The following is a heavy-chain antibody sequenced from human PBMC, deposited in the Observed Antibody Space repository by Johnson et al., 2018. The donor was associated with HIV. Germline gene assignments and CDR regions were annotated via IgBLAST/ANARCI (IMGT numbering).Heavy chain of an antibody. CDR3: AKYRQQLVRSAFDM. Sequence: VQLVESGGVVVRPGGSLRLSCAASGFTFDDYGMNWVRQAPGKGLEWVSCINCNGGSTGYADSVKGRFTISRDNAKNSLYLQMNSLRAEDTAVYYCAKYRQQLVRSAFDMWGQGTMVTVSS. J-gene: IGHJ3*02. CDR1: GFTFDDYG. CDR2: INCNGGST. V-gene: IGHV3-20*04. D-gene: IGHD6-13*01.